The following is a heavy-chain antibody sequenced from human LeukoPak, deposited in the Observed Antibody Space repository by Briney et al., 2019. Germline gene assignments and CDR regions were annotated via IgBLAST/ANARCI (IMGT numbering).Heavy chain of an antibody. J-gene: IGHJ5*02. CDR3: ARGGYSSSWYTGYNWFDP. V-gene: IGHV3-48*04. CDR2: ISSGGTTI. D-gene: IGHD6-13*01. Sequence: GGSLRLSCAASGFTFSTHSMNWVRQAPGKGLEWLSHISSGGTTIYYADSVKGRFTIPRDNAKNSLYLQMNSLRAEDTAVYYCARGGYSSSWYTGYNWFDPWGQGTLVTVSS. CDR1: GFTFSTHS.